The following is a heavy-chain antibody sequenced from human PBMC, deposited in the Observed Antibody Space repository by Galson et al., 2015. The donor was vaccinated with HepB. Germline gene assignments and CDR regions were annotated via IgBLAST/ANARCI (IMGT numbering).Heavy chain of an antibody. V-gene: IGHV3-53*01. CDR3: ARGYSRSWYSGLGF. J-gene: IGHJ4*02. CDR2: IYSGGNT. CDR1: EFTVSSNY. D-gene: IGHD6-13*01. Sequence: SLRLSCAASEFTVSSNYMSWVRQAPGRGLECVSVIYSGGNTNYADSMRGRFIISRDNSKNTLYLQMNNLRVDDTAVYYCARGYSRSWYSGLGFWGQGTLVTVSS.